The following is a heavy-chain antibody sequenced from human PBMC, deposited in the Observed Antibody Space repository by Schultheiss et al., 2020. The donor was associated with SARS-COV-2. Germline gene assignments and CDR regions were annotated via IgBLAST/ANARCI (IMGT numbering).Heavy chain of an antibody. D-gene: IGHD3/OR15-3a*01. Sequence: GGSLRLSCAASGFTFSDYYMSWIRQAPGKGLEWVGRIKSKTDGGTTDYAAPVKGRFTISRDDSKNTLYLQMNSLKTEDTAVYYCAWDWGDGYWGQGTLVTVSS. V-gene: IGHV3-15*01. CDR2: IKSKTDGGTT. J-gene: IGHJ4*02. CDR3: AWDWGDGY. CDR1: GFTFSDYY.